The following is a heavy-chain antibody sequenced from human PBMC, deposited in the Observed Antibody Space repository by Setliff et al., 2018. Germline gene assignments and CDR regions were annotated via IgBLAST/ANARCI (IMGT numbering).Heavy chain of an antibody. V-gene: IGHV4-31*03. CDR3: ATLLANYGSGMDV. Sequence: SETLSLTCTVSGGSISSGGYYWSWIRRHPGKGLEWIGYIYYSGNTYYNPSLKSRVTISVDTSKNQFSLKVNSVTAADTAVYYCATLLANYGSGMDVWGQGTTVTVSS. CDR1: GGSISSGGYY. D-gene: IGHD3-10*01. J-gene: IGHJ6*02. CDR2: IYYSGNT.